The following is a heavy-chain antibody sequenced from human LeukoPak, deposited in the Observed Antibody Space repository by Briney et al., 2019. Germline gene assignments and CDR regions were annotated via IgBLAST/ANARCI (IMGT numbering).Heavy chain of an antibody. CDR1: GYSFTSYW. V-gene: IGHV5-51*01. J-gene: IGHJ4*02. D-gene: IGHD2-21*02. Sequence: GESLKISCRGSGYSFTSYWIGWVRQMPGKGLEWRGIIYPGDSDTRYSPSFQGQVTISADNSISTAYLQWSSLKASDTAMYYCARSSLAYCGGDCYSGFYYWGQGTLVTVSS. CDR2: IYPGDSDT. CDR3: ARSSLAYCGGDCYSGFYY.